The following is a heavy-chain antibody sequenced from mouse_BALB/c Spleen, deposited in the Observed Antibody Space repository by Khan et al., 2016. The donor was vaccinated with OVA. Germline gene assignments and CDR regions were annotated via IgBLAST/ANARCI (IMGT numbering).Heavy chain of an antibody. Sequence: QIQLVQSGPELKKPGETVKISCKASGYTFTNYGMNWVLQSPGKALKWMGWINTYTGEPTYADDFKGRFAFSLETSASTAFLQINNLKNEDTATYFCARPPYFSYTLDYWGQGTSVTVSP. D-gene: IGHD2-10*01. V-gene: IGHV9-3-1*01. CDR2: INTYTGEP. CDR1: GYTFTNYG. J-gene: IGHJ4*01. CDR3: ARPPYFSYTLDY.